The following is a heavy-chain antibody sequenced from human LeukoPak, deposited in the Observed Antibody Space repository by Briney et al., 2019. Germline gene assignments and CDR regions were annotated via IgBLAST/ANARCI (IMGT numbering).Heavy chain of an antibody. CDR3: AKDFPHYYESSHGMDA. V-gene: IGHV3-48*03. CDR1: GFSFGGYE. Sequence: GGSLRLSCAASGFSFGGYEMNWVRQAPGKGLEWVSYISTTGSTVYYADSVEGRFTISRDNAKNLLYLQMNSLRAEDAAVYYCAKDFPHYYESSHGMDAWGQGTTVTVSS. J-gene: IGHJ6*02. CDR2: ISTTGSTV. D-gene: IGHD3-22*01.